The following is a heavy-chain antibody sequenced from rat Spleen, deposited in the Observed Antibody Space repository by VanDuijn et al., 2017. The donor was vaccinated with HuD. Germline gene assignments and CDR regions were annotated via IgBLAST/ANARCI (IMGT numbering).Heavy chain of an antibody. V-gene: IGHV5-22*01. CDR3: TRGTYFRH. J-gene: IGHJ2*01. CDR1: GLSFSNYD. Sequence: EVQLVESGGGLVQPGRSMKLSCAASGLSFSNYDMAWVRQAPTKGLEWVASISYDGTATYYRDSVRARFTISRDIAKSTLYLQMNDLRSEDTATYYCTRGTYFRHWGQGVMVTVSS. CDR2: ISYDGTAT. D-gene: IGHD4-6*01.